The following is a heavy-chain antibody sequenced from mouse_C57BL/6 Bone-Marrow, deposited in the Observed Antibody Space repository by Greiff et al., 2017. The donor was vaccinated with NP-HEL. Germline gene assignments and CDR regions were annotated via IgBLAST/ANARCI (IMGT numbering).Heavy chain of an antibody. CDR1: GYAFTNYL. CDR3: ARIATVVATGAMDY. Sequence: VQLQQSGAELVRPGTSVKVSCKASGYAFTNYLIEWVKQRPGQGLEWIGVINPGSGGTNYNEKFKGKATLTADKSSSTAYMQLSSLTSEDSAVYVCARIATVVATGAMDYWGQGTSVTVSS. V-gene: IGHV1-54*01. J-gene: IGHJ4*01. CDR2: INPGSGGT. D-gene: IGHD1-1*01.